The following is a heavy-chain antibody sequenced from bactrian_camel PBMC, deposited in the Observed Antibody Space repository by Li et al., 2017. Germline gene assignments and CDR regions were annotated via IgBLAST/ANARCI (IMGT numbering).Heavy chain of an antibody. CDR2: IDDVGST. CDR1: VASFYC. CDR3: AAYGCRGGVKQTY. J-gene: IGHJ4*01. D-gene: IGHD5*01. Sequence: VQLVESGGGSVQPGGSLRLSCSASVASFYCMGWYRQSPGKEREAVAAIDDVGSTSYANFAKGRFTISRDNDGNTLFLQMNSLKIEDTAVYSCAAYGCRGGVKQTYRGQGTQVTVS. V-gene: IGHV3S53*01.